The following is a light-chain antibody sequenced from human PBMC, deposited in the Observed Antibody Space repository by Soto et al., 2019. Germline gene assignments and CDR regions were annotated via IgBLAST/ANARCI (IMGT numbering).Light chain of an antibody. CDR1: QSVSSSY. CDR2: GAS. CDR3: QHLVVT. J-gene: IGKJ4*01. V-gene: IGKV3-20*01. Sequence: EIVLTQSPGTLSLSPGERATLSCRASQSVSSSYLAWYQQKPGQAPRLLIYGASSRATGIPDRFSGSGSGTDFTLTISRLEPEDFAVYYCQHLVVTFGGGTKVEIK.